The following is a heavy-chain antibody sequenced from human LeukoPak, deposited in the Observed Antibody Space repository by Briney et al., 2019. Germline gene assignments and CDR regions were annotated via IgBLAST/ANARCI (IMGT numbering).Heavy chain of an antibody. Sequence: GGSLRLSCAASGFTFSTYWMHWVRQAPGKGLAWVSRIVSDGSTTTYADSVKGRFTISRDNAKNTLYLQMNSLRAEDTAVYYCGRDSRYSIDSWGQGTLVTVSS. V-gene: IGHV3-74*01. CDR2: IVSDGSTT. J-gene: IGHJ4*02. CDR3: GRDSRYSIDS. CDR1: GFTFSTYW. D-gene: IGHD1-14*01.